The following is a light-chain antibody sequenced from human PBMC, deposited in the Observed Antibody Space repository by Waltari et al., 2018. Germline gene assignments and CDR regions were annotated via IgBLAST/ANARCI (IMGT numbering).Light chain of an antibody. CDR1: SGHSSYS. CDR3: QTWGTGIT. V-gene: IGLV4-69*01. CDR2: VNNDGSH. Sequence: QVVLTQSPSASASLGASVKLTCTLSSGHSSYSIAWHQQHPEKGPRYPTKVNNDGSHTKGDGIPDRFSGSNSGAERYLTISSLQSEDEADYYCQTWGTGITFGGGTKLTVL. J-gene: IGLJ2*01.